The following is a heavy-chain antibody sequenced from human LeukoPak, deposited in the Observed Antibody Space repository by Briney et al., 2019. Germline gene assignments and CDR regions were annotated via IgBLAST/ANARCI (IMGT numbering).Heavy chain of an antibody. J-gene: IGHJ4*02. V-gene: IGHV1-46*01. D-gene: IGHD7-27*01. CDR2: INPSGGST. CDR3: ARVGTTYYYDY. Sequence: ASVKVSCKASGGTFSSYAISWVRQAPGQGLEWMGIINPSGGSTSYAQKFQGRVTMTRDTSTSTVYMELSSLRSEDTAVYYCARVGTTYYYDYWGQGTLVTVSS. CDR1: GGTFSSYA.